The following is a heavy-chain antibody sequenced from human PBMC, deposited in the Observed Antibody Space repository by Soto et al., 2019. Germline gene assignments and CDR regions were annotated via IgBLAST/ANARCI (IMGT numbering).Heavy chain of an antibody. CDR1: GFTFSSYW. CDR3: ARPTYSGPDSSGYYY. Sequence: PGGSLRLSCAASGFTFSSYWMHWVRQAPGKGLVWVSRINSDGSSTSYADFVKGRFTISRDNAKNTLYLQMNSLRAEDTAVYYYARPTYSGPDSSGYYYWGQGTLVTVSS. D-gene: IGHD3-22*01. V-gene: IGHV3-74*01. J-gene: IGHJ4*02. CDR2: INSDGSST.